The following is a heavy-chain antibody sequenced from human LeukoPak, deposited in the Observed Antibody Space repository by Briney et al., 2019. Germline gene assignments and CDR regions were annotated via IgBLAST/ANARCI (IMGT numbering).Heavy chain of an antibody. CDR3: ARAGYGDLDDAFDI. V-gene: IGHV3-74*01. J-gene: IGHJ3*02. CDR2: INTDGSTT. Sequence: GGSLILSCAASGFTFSSYWMHWVRQAPGKGLVWVSRINTDGSTTTYADSVKGRFTISRDNAKNTLYLQMNSLRAEDTAVYYCARAGYGDLDDAFDIWGQGTMVTVSS. CDR1: GFTFSSYW. D-gene: IGHD4-17*01.